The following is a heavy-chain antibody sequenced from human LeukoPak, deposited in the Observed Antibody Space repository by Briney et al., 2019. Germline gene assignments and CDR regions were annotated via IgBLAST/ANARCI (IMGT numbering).Heavy chain of an antibody. CDR3: ARGRMATTFMDY. CDR1: GGTFSSYA. V-gene: IGHV1-69*06. J-gene: IGHJ4*02. Sequence: SSVKVSCKASGGTFSSYAISWVRQAPGQGLEWIGRIIPSFGTANYAQKFQGRVTITADKSTSTAYMELSSLRSEDTAVYYCARGRMATTFMDYWGQGTLVTVSS. D-gene: IGHD5-24*01. CDR2: IIPSFGTA.